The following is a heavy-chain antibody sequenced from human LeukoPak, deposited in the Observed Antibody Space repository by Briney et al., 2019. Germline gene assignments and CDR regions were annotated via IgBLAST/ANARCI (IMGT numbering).Heavy chain of an antibody. J-gene: IGHJ4*02. V-gene: IGHV4-59*08. CDR2: VYYSGST. CDR1: GGSISNYF. CDR3: ARRAGTGGRDYFDY. Sequence: SETLSLTCTVSGGSISNYFWSWIRQPPGEGLESIGYVYYSGSTNYNPSLKSRVTISVETSKNQFSLNLSSVTAADTAVYYCARRAGTGGRDYFDYWGQGTLVTVSS. D-gene: IGHD3/OR15-3a*01.